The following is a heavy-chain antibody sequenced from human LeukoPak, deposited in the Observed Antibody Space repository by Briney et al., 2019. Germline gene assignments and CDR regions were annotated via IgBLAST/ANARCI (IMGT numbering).Heavy chain of an antibody. D-gene: IGHD3-16*01. Sequence: SETLSLTCAVYGGSFSGYYWSWIRQPPGKGLEWIGEINHSGSTNYNPPLKSRVTISVDTSKNQFSLKLSSVTAADTAVYYCARDGLGDSFDYWGQGTLVTVSS. J-gene: IGHJ4*02. V-gene: IGHV4-34*01. CDR1: GGSFSGYY. CDR3: ARDGLGDSFDY. CDR2: INHSGST.